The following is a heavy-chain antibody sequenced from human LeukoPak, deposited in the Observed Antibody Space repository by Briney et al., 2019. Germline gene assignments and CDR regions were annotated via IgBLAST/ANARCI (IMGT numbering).Heavy chain of an antibody. J-gene: IGHJ5*02. Sequence: GGSLRLSCAASGFTFSSYSMNWVRQAPGKGLEWVANIKQDGSEKYYVDSVKGRFTISRDNAKNSLYLQMNSLRAEDTAVYYCAREGRAYRYSSSWYPTPSWFDPWGQGTLVTVSS. CDR1: GFTFSSYS. V-gene: IGHV3-7*01. D-gene: IGHD6-13*01. CDR3: AREGRAYRYSSSWYPTPSWFDP. CDR2: IKQDGSEK.